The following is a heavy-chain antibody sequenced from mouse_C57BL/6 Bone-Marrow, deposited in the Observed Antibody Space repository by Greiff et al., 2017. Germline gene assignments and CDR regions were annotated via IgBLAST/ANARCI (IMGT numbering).Heavy chain of an antibody. Sequence: EVQVVESGGGLVQPGGSLKLSCAASGFTFSDYGMAWVRQAPRKGPAWVAFISNLAYSVYYADTVTGRFTISRENAKNTLYLEMSSLRSEDTAMYYCARKPPYYFFMDYWGQGTSVTVSS. CDR3: ARKPPYYFFMDY. D-gene: IGHD2-10*01. CDR2: ISNLAYSV. CDR1: GFTFSDYG. J-gene: IGHJ4*01. V-gene: IGHV5-15*01.